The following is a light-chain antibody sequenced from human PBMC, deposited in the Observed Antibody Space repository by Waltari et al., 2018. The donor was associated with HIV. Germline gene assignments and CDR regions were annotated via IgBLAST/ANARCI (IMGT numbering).Light chain of an antibody. CDR3: SSYAGSNKLV. CDR1: SSDVGGYNY. Sequence: QSALTQPPSASGSPGQSVTISCTGTSSDVGGYNYVSWYQQHPGNAPKLIIYEVTERPSGFPDRFSGSKSVNTASLTVSGLQAEDEADYYCSSYAGSNKLVFGGGTKLTVV. V-gene: IGLV2-8*01. CDR2: EVT. J-gene: IGLJ2*01.